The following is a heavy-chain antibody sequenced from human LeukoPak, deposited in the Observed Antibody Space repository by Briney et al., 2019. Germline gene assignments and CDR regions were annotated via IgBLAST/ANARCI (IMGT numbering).Heavy chain of an antibody. V-gene: IGHV4-34*01. CDR1: GGLFSGYY. CDR3: ARGPDSNIAVAGHIDY. J-gene: IGHJ4*02. D-gene: IGHD6-19*01. CDR2: INHSGST. Sequence: PSEPLTLTCAVYGGLFSGYYWSWIRQPPGKGLEWIGGINHSGSTNYNPLRKSPVPISVDTPKNQFSLKLSFVTAADTAEYYGARGPDSNIAVAGHIDYWGQGTLVTVSS.